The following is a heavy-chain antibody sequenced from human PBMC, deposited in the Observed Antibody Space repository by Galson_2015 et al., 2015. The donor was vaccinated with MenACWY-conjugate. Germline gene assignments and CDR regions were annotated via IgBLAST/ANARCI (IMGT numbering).Heavy chain of an antibody. CDR2: IYYSGST. Sequence: ETLSLTCTVSGGSISNSNYYWCWIRQPPGKGLEWIGNIYYSGSTYYNPSLKSRVTISVDTSKNQFSLKLSSVTAADTAVYYCARYPDERWLRNRYFDYWGQGTLVTVSS. CDR3: ARYPDERWLRNRYFDY. D-gene: IGHD5-24*01. CDR1: GGSISNSNYY. J-gene: IGHJ4*02. V-gene: IGHV4-39*01.